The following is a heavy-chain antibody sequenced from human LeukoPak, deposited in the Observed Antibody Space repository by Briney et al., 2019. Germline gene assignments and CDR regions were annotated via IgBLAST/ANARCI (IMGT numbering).Heavy chain of an antibody. CDR1: GGSISSGGYY. V-gene: IGHV4-31*03. CDR2: IYYSGST. D-gene: IGHD1-26*01. CDR3: ARRTSNPVGAIDY. Sequence: SQTLSLTCTVSGGSISSGGYYWSWIRQHPGKGLEWIGYIYYSGSTYYNPSLKSRVTISVDTSKNQFSLKLSSVTAADTAVYYCARRTSNPVGAIDYWGQGTLVTVSS. J-gene: IGHJ4*02.